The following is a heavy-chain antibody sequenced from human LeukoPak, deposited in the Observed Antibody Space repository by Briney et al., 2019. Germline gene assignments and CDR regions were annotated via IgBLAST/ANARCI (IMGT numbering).Heavy chain of an antibody. D-gene: IGHD2-21*02. Sequence: ASVKVSCKASGYTFTSYYMHWVRQAPGQGLEWMGIINPSGGSTSYAQKFQGRVTMTRDTSTSTVYMELSSLRSEDTAVYYCARVCAMGGGDGYSGYFDYWGQGTLVTVSS. CDR3: ARVCAMGGGDGYSGYFDY. J-gene: IGHJ4*02. CDR1: GYTFTSYY. CDR2: INPSGGST. V-gene: IGHV1-46*01.